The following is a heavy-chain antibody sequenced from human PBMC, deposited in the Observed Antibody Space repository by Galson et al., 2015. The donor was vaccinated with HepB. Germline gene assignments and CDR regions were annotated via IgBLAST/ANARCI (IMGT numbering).Heavy chain of an antibody. CDR2: FRGKGGST. Sequence: SLRLSCAASGFTFSNSAMNWVRQAPGKGLEWVSGFRGKGGSTNYADSVKGRFTISRDNSKNTLYLEMNSLRAEDTAVYYCAKDITAYSSSWPIFDYWGQGTLVTVSP. CDR3: AKDITAYSSSWPIFDY. D-gene: IGHD6-13*01. V-gene: IGHV3-23*01. CDR1: GFTFSNSA. J-gene: IGHJ4*02.